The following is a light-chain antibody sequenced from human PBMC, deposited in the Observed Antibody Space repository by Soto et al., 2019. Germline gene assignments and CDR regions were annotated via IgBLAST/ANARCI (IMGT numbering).Light chain of an antibody. V-gene: IGKV3-20*01. CDR1: QSLSGNY. Sequence: EVVLTQSPATLSLSPGERATLSCRASQSLSGNYLAWYQQKPGQAPRLLIFGVSSRATGIPDRFSGSGSGTVFTLTINRLEPEDFAVYYCHHYGSSPYTFGLGTKLEIK. CDR2: GVS. CDR3: HHYGSSPYT. J-gene: IGKJ2*01.